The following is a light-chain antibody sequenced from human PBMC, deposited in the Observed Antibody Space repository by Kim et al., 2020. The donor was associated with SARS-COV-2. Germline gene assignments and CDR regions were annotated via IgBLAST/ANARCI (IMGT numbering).Light chain of an antibody. CDR3: NSRDRSGNHVV. J-gene: IGLJ2*01. V-gene: IGLV3-19*01. Sequence: SSELTQDPAVSVALGQTVRITFQGDSLRSYYASWYQQKPGQAPLLVIYGKNNRPSGIPDRFSGYSSGNTASLTITGAQAEDEADYYCNSRDRSGNHVVFGGGTQLTVL. CDR1: SLRSYY. CDR2: GKN.